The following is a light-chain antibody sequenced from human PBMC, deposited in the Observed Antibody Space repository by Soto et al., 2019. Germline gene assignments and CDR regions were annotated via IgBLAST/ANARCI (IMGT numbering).Light chain of an antibody. CDR2: RDN. CDR3: AAWDDSLRGVV. CDR1: SSDVGGSKY. Sequence: QSALTQPASVSGSPGQSITISCTGTSSDVGGSKYVYWYQQLPGTAPKLLVYRDNQRPSGVPDRFSGSKSGTSASLAISGLRSDDEADYYCAAWDDSLRGVVFGGGTKVTVL. V-gene: IGLV1-47*01. J-gene: IGLJ2*01.